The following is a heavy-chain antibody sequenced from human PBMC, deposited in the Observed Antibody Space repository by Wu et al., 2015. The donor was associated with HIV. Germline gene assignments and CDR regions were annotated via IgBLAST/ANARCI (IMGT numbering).Heavy chain of an antibody. D-gene: IGHD1-26*01. Sequence: QVQLVQSGAEVKKPGSSVRVSCKTSGGTFSSYGITWVRQAPGQGLEWMGWISTYNGRTNYAQQFQGRLTVTADTATTTAYMELTSLTSADTAMYFCAGEGAYSGSYPKTYYLDSWGQGTLVTVSS. CDR2: ISTYNGRT. J-gene: IGHJ4*02. CDR1: GGTFSSYG. V-gene: IGHV1-18*01. CDR3: AGEGAYSGSYPKTYYLDS.